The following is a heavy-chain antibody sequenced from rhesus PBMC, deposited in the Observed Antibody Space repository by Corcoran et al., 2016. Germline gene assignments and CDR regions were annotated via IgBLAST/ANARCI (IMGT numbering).Heavy chain of an antibody. V-gene: IGHV3S5*01. J-gene: IGHJ4*01. D-gene: IGHD2-2*01. CDR1: GCTVSASG. CDR3: ATVGQYCTEPYCFSPYY. CDR2: ITIPSANP. Sequence: VQLVETGGGVVQPGGSLRISCAASGCTVSASGWSWVRQAPGEGLELVSGITIPSANPDYADSVNGRFTISRDNSKNTLSLQMNSLRLEDTAVYYCATVGQYCTEPYCFSPYYWGQGVLVTVSS.